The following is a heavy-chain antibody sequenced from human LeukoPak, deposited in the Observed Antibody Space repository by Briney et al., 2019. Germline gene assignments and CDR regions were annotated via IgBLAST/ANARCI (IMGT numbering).Heavy chain of an antibody. D-gene: IGHD2-21*01. CDR1: GFTFSNAY. V-gene: IGHV3-15*07. J-gene: IGHJ4*02. CDR3: ITPLPYSAQ. CDR2: IKPKTDGETT. Sequence: PGGSLRLSCAASGFTFSNAYMNWVRQAPGKGLEWVGRIKPKTDGETTEYAAPVKGRFSVPRDDSKNMLYLQMNSLKTEDTAVYYCITPLPYSAQGGQGTLVTVSS.